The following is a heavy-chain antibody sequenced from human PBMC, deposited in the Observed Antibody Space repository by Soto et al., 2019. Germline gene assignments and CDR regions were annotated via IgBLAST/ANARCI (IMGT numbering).Heavy chain of an antibody. D-gene: IGHD4-17*01. Sequence: SETLSLTCAVYGGSFSGYYWSWIRQPPGKGLEWIGEINHSGSTNYNPSLKSRVTISVDTSKNQFSLKLSSVTAADTAVYYCARGWVGTTVTTKDFDYWGQGTLVTVSS. CDR3: ARGWVGTTVTTKDFDY. J-gene: IGHJ4*02. V-gene: IGHV4-34*01. CDR1: GGSFSGYY. CDR2: INHSGST.